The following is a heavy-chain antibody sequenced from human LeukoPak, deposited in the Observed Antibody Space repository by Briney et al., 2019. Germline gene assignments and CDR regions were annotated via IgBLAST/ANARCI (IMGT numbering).Heavy chain of an antibody. Sequence: TGGSLRLSCAASGFTFSDYYMSWIRQAPGKGLEWVSYISSSGSTIYYADSVKGRFTISRDNAKNSLYLQMNSLRAEDTAVYYCARDRVITFGGGGYYYYYGMDVWGQGTTVTVSS. D-gene: IGHD3-16*01. CDR1: GFTFSDYY. CDR3: ARDRVITFGGGGYYYYYGMDV. J-gene: IGHJ6*02. CDR2: ISSSGSTI. V-gene: IGHV3-11*01.